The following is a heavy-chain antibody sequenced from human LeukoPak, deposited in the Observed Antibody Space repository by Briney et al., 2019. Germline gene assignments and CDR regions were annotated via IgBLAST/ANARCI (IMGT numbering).Heavy chain of an antibody. CDR3: ARELAPYNWNGATTVGDLDY. D-gene: IGHD1-1*01. V-gene: IGHV1-18*01. Sequence: ASVKVSCKSSGYTFTSYGISWVRQAPGQGLEWMGWISAYNGNTNYAQKLQGRVTMTTDTSTSTAYMELRSLRSDDTAVYYCARELAPYNWNGATTVGDLDYWGQGTLVTVSS. CDR2: ISAYNGNT. CDR1: GYTFTSYG. J-gene: IGHJ4*02.